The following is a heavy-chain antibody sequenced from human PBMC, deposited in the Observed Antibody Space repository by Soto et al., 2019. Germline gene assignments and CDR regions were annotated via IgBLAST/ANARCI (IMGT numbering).Heavy chain of an antibody. V-gene: IGHV4-4*02. Sequence: SETLSLTCAVSGGSISSSNWWSWVRQPPGKGLEWIGEIYRSGSTNYNPSLKSRVTISVDKSKNQFSLKLSSVTAADTAVYYCAGGRVLYYYYGMDVWGQGTTVTVSS. J-gene: IGHJ6*02. D-gene: IGHD2-2*01. CDR1: GGSISSSNW. CDR2: IYRSGST. CDR3: AGGRVLYYYYGMDV.